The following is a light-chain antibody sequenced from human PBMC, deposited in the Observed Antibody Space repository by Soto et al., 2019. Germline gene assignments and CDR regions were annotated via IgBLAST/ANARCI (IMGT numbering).Light chain of an antibody. Sequence: ETVLTQSPGTLSLSPGERATLSCRASQSVSSSYLAWYQQQPGQAPRLLIYGASSRATGIPDRFSGSGSGPDFNLSSRKLEHDDFAVYYCQQFGSSRRGKFGLATQVAIK. CDR3: QQFGSSRRGK. CDR1: QSVSSSY. V-gene: IGKV3-20*01. J-gene: IGKJ1*01. CDR2: GAS.